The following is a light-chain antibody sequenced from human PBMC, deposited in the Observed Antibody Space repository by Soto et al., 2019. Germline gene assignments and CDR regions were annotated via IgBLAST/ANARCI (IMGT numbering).Light chain of an antibody. V-gene: IGKV1-5*03. CDR1: QTISSW. CDR2: KAS. CDR3: QHYNSYSEA. J-gene: IGKJ1*01. Sequence: DIQMTHSPSTLSGSVGDRFTITCRASQTISSWLAWYQQKPGKAPKLLXYKASSLESGVPSRFSGSGSGTEFTLTISSLQPDDFATYYCQHYNSYSEAFGQGTKVDIK.